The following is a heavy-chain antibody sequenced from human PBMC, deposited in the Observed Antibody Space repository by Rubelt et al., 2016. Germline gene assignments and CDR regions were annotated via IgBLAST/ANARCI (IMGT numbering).Heavy chain of an antibody. CDR1: GYTFTSYA. Sequence: QVQLVQSGAEVKKPGASVKVSCKASGYTFTSYAMHWVRQAPGQRLEWMGWINAGNGNTNDAQKFQGRVTITRDTSASTAYMELSSLRSEDTAVYYCARGYCSGGSCYYFDYWGQGTLVTVSS. V-gene: IGHV1-3*01. D-gene: IGHD2-15*01. CDR3: ARGYCSGGSCYYFDY. J-gene: IGHJ4*02. CDR2: INAGNGNT.